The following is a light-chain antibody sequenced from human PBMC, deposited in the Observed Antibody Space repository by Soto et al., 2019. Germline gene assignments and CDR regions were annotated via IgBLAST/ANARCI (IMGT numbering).Light chain of an antibody. CDR1: QTVNRNY. Sequence: EIVLTQSPGTLALSLGDGATRSCRASQTVNRNYLACYHHRPGQPPRLLIYGVSNRATGVPDRFSGGWSGTEFALTIVMLEPDVFGTYYCQYYIDSSRTFGQGTRVEVE. V-gene: IGKV3-20*01. CDR3: QYYIDSSRT. CDR2: GVS. J-gene: IGKJ1*01.